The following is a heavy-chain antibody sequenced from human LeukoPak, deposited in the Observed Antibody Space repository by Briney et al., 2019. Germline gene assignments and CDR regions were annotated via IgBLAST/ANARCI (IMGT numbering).Heavy chain of an antibody. CDR3: AKQLGYCSDGSCYFPY. D-gene: IGHD2-15*01. CDR1: GYTFTSYD. Sequence: ASVKVSCKASGYTFTSYDINWVRQATGQGLEWMGWMNPNSGNTGYAQKFQGRVTMTRNTSISTAYMELSSLRAEDTAVYYCAKQLGYCSDGSCYFPYWGQGTLVTVSS. CDR2: MNPNSGNT. J-gene: IGHJ4*02. V-gene: IGHV1-8*01.